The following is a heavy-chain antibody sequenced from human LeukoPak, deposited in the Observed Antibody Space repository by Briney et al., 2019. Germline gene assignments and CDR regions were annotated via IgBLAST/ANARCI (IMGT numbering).Heavy chain of an antibody. CDR3: AKHSRKPRYDFWSGYSDLVDY. CDR1: GFTFSSYA. CDR2: ISGSGGST. Sequence: GSLRLSCAASGFTFSSYAMSWVRQAPGKGLEWVSAISGSGGSTYYADSVKGRFTISRDNSKNTLYLQMNSLRAEDTAVYYCAKHSRKPRYDFWSGYSDLVDYWGQGTLVTVSS. J-gene: IGHJ4*02. V-gene: IGHV3-23*01. D-gene: IGHD3-3*01.